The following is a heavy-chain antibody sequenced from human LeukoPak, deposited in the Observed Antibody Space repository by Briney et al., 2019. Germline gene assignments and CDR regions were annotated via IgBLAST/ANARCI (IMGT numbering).Heavy chain of an antibody. J-gene: IGHJ6*03. D-gene: IGHD3-22*01. V-gene: IGHV1-69*06. CDR3: ASTTRYYYDSSGTRYYYYYYYMDV. CDR2: IIPIFGTA. Sequence: SVKVSCKASGGTFSSYAISWVRQAPGQGLEWMGGIIPIFGTANYAQKFQGRVTITADKSTSTAYMELSSLRSEDTAVYYCASTTRYYYDSSGTRYYYYYYYMDVWGKGTTVTISS. CDR1: GGTFSSYA.